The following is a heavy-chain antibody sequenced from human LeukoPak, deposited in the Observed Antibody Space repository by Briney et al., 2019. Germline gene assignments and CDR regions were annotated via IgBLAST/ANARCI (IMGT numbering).Heavy chain of an antibody. J-gene: IGHJ6*03. D-gene: IGHD3-16*01. Sequence: GASVKVSCKASGYTFTSYGISWVRQAPGQGLEWMGWISAYNGNTNYAQKLQGRVTMTTDTSTSTAYMELRSLRSDDTAVYYCARVEGGGNLHYYYYMDVWSEATTVTVSS. CDR1: GYTFTSYG. V-gene: IGHV1-18*01. CDR2: ISAYNGNT. CDR3: ARVEGGGNLHYYYYMDV.